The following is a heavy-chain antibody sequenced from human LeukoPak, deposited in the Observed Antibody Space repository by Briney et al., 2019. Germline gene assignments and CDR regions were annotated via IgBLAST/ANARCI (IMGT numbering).Heavy chain of an antibody. CDR3: ARGYSSSPEYAFDI. V-gene: IGHV4-38-2*01. D-gene: IGHD6-13*01. CDR1: GYSISSGYY. CDR2: IYHSGST. Sequence: KPSETLSLTCAVSGYSISSGYYWGWIRQPPGKGLEWIGSIYHSGSTYYNPSLKSRVTISVDTSKNQFSLKLSSVTAADTAVYYCARGYSSSPEYAFDIWGQGTMVTVSS. J-gene: IGHJ3*02.